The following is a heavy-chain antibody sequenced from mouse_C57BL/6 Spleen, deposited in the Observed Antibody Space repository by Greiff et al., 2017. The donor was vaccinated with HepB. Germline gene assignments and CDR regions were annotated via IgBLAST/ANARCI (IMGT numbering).Heavy chain of an antibody. CDR1: GYSFTGYY. Sequence: VQLKESGPELVKPGASVKISCKASGYSFTGYYMNWVKQSPEKSLEWIGEINPSTGGTTYNQKFKAKATLTVDKSSSTAYMQLKSLTSEDSAVYYCARWGITTVVATPFDYWGQGTTLTVSS. D-gene: IGHD1-1*01. CDR3: ARWGITTVVATPFDY. V-gene: IGHV1-42*01. J-gene: IGHJ2*01. CDR2: INPSTGGT.